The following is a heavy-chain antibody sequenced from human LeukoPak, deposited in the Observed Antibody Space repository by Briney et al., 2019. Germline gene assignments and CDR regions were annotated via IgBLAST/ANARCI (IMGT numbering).Heavy chain of an antibody. CDR1: GGSFSGYY. CDR3: ASSHSTRYYFDY. D-gene: IGHD6-13*01. CDR2: INHSGST. Sequence: SETLSLTCAVYGGSFSGYYWSWIRQPPGKGLEWIGEINHSGSTNYNPSLKSRDTISVDTSKNQFSLKLSSVTAADTAVYYCASSHSTRYYFDYWGQGTLVTVSS. J-gene: IGHJ4*02. V-gene: IGHV4-34*01.